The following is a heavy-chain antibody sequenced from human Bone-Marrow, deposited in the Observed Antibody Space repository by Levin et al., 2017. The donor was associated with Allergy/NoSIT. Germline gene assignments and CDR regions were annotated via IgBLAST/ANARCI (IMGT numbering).Heavy chain of an antibody. CDR2: ISSSSSYI. CDR1: GFTFSSYS. D-gene: IGHD2-21*01. J-gene: IGHJ6*02. Sequence: GGSLRLSCAASGFTFSSYSMNWVRQAPGKGLEWVSSISSSSSYIYYADSVKGRFTISRDNAKNSLYLQMNSLRAEDTAVYYGAGGGDLRRMGDDGMDVWGQGTTDTVSS. V-gene: IGHV3-21*01. CDR3: AGGGDLRRMGDDGMDV.